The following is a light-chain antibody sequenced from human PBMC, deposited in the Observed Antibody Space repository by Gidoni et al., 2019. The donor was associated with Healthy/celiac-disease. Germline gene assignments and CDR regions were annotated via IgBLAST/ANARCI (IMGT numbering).Light chain of an antibody. CDR2: GAS. J-gene: IGKJ4*01. CDR1: QSVSSTF. V-gene: IGKV3-20*01. Sequence: EIVLTQSPGTLSLSPGERATLSCRASQSVSSTFLAWYQQRPGQAPRLLIYGASSRATGIPDRFSGSGSGTDFTLAISRLEPEDFAVYYCQQYSSSPLTFGGXTKVEIK. CDR3: QQYSSSPLT.